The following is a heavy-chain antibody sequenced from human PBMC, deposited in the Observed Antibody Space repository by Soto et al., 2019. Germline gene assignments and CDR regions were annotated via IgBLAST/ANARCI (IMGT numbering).Heavy chain of an antibody. CDR1: GFTIDDYA. J-gene: IGHJ4*02. CDR2: ISWNSHTL. D-gene: IGHD5-18*01. Sequence: EGYLVESGGTLVLPGGSLRLSCVASGFTIDDYAMHWVRQAPGKGLEWVSGISWNSHTLDYSDSVKGRFTISRDNAKNSLYLHLSSLRTEDTALYYCARESGFSYGHQPFDYWGQGTLVAVSS. V-gene: IGHV3-9*01. CDR3: ARESGFSYGHQPFDY.